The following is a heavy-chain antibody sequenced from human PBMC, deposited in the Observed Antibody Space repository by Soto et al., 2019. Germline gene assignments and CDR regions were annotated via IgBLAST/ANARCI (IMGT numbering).Heavy chain of an antibody. CDR2: ISYDGSNK. CDR1: GFTFSSYA. CDR3: ASGAGDTAMVEFDY. J-gene: IGHJ4*02. Sequence: QVQLVESGGGVVQPGRSLRLSCAASGFTFSSYAMHWVRQAPGKGLEWVAVISYDGSNKYYADSVKGRFTISRDNSKNTLYLQMNSLRAEDTAVYYCASGAGDTAMVEFDYWGQGTLVTVSS. D-gene: IGHD5-18*01. V-gene: IGHV3-30-3*01.